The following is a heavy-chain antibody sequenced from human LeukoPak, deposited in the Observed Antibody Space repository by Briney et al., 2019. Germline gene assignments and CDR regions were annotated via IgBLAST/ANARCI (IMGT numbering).Heavy chain of an antibody. CDR3: AKVLLLAIVVVPAAKSPFGY. CDR1: GFTFSSYA. J-gene: IGHJ4*02. CDR2: ISGSGGST. V-gene: IGHV3-23*01. D-gene: IGHD2-2*01. Sequence: GGSLRLSCAASGFTFSSYAMSWVRQAPGKGLEWVSAISGSGGSTYYADSVKGRFTISRDNSKNTLYLQMNSLRAEDTAVYYCAKVLLLAIVVVPAAKSPFGYWGQGTLVTVSS.